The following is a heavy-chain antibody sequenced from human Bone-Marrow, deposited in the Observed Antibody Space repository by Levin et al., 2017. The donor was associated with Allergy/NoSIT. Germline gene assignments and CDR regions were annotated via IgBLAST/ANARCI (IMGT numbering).Heavy chain of an antibody. Sequence: SGPTLVKPTQTLTLTCTFSGFSLGTSGVGVAWIRQPPGKALEWLAVSYWNDDNFYNPSLKSRLTITKDTSKNQVFLTMTNMNPVDTATFYCAHAEYHLGYAMDVWGQGTTVTVSS. CDR3: AHAEYHLGYAMDV. J-gene: IGHJ6*02. D-gene: IGHD2/OR15-2a*01. CDR1: GFSLGTSGVG. CDR2: SYWNDDN. V-gene: IGHV2-5*01.